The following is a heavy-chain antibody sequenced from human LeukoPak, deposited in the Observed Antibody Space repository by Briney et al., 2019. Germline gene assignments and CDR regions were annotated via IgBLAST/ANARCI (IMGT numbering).Heavy chain of an antibody. D-gene: IGHD5-12*01. J-gene: IGHJ4*02. CDR2: ISGSGGST. Sequence: GGSLRLSCAASGFTFSSYAMSWVRQAPGKGLEWVSAISGSGGSTYYADSVRGRFTISRDNSKNTLYLQMNSLRPEDTAVYYCARGSHSGYDYINYWGQGTLVTVSS. V-gene: IGHV3-23*01. CDR3: ARGSHSGYDYINY. CDR1: GFTFSSYA.